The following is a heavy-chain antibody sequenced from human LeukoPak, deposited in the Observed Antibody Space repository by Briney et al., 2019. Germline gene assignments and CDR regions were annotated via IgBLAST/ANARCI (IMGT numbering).Heavy chain of an antibody. CDR2: IRYDGSNK. Sequence: QPGGSLRLSCAASGFTFSSYGMHWVRQAPGKGLEWVAFIRYDGSNKYYADSVKGRFTISRDNSKNTLYLQMNSLRAEDTAVYYCAIDPEGGATYYFDYWGQGTLVTVSS. CDR3: AIDPEGGATYYFDY. CDR1: GFTFSSYG. D-gene: IGHD1-26*01. J-gene: IGHJ4*02. V-gene: IGHV3-30*02.